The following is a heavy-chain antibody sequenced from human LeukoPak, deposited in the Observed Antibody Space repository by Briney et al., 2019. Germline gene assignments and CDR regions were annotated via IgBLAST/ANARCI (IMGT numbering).Heavy chain of an antibody. Sequence: SETLSLTCTVSGGSISSYYWSWIRQPPGKGLEWIGYIYYSGSTNYNPSLKSRGTISVDTSKNQFSLKLSSVTAADTAVYYCARETGGYYYPNYFDYWGQGTLVTVSS. CDR2: IYYSGST. CDR1: GGSISSYY. V-gene: IGHV4-59*01. CDR3: ARETGGYYYPNYFDY. D-gene: IGHD3-22*01. J-gene: IGHJ4*02.